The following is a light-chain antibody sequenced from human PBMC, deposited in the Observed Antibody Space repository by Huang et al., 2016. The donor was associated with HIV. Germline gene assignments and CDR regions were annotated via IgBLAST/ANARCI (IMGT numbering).Light chain of an antibody. V-gene: IGKV3-11*01. Sequence: EIVLTQSPATLSLSPGERATLSCRASQSVRNYLAWYQQRPGRPPRLLIYDASNRATGIPARFSGSGSGTDFTLTISSLEPEDFAVYYCQQRNNWPPFTFGPGTKVDMK. CDR2: DAS. CDR1: QSVRNY. J-gene: IGKJ3*01. CDR3: QQRNNWPPFT.